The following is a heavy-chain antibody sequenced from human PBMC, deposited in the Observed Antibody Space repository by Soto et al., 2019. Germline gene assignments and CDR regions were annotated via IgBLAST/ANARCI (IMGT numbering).Heavy chain of an antibody. J-gene: IGHJ5*02. V-gene: IGHV1-3*01. D-gene: IGHD6-19*01. CDR3: ARGVAGPLHWFDP. CDR1: GYTFTSYA. Sequence: ASVKVSCKASGYTFTSYAMHWVRQAPGQRLEWMGWINAGNGNTKYSQKLQGRVTITRDTSASTAYMELSSLRPEDTAVYYCARGVAGPLHWFDPWGQGTLVTVSS. CDR2: INAGNGNT.